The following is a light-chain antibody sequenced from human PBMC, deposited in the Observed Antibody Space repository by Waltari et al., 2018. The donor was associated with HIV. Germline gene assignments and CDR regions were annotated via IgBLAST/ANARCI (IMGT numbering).Light chain of an antibody. V-gene: IGLV1-47*01. CDR1: DSNIGSNY. J-gene: IGLJ3*02. CDR3: ASWDDNLNSWV. Sequence: QSVVTQPPSASGPPSCSGSDSNIGSNYVYWYQDLPGTAPKLLIYKNNQRSSGVPDRFSGSKSDTSASLAISGLRSEDEADYYCASWDDNLNSWVFGGGTKLTVL. CDR2: KNN.